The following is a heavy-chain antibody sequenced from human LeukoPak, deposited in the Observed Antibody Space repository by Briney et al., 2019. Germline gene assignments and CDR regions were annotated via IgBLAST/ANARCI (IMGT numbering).Heavy chain of an antibody. CDR1: GFTFSSYA. Sequence: GGSLRLSCAASGFTFSSYAMSWVRQAPGKGLEWVSAISGSGGSTYYADSVKGRFIISRDNSKTPLYLQMNSLRAEDTAVYYCAKDYPSSPDRYSGYDWGYWGQGTLVSVSS. J-gene: IGHJ4*02. D-gene: IGHD5-12*01. V-gene: IGHV3-23*01. CDR2: ISGSGGST. CDR3: AKDYPSSPDRYSGYDWGY.